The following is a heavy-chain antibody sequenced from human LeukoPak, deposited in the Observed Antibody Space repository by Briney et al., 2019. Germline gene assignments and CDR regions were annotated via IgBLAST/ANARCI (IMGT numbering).Heavy chain of an antibody. Sequence: ASVKVSCKASGYTFTCYYMHWVRQAPGQGLEWMGWINPNSGGTNYAQKFQGRVTMTRDTSISTAYMELSRLRSDDTAVHYCARAEWYSSGWYPGYFQHWGQGTLVTVSS. CDR1: GYTFTCYY. CDR2: INPNSGGT. V-gene: IGHV1-2*02. J-gene: IGHJ1*01. CDR3: ARAEWYSSGWYPGYFQH. D-gene: IGHD6-19*01.